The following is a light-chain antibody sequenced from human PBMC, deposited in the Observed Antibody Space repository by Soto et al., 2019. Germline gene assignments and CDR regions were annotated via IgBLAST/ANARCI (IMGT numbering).Light chain of an antibody. J-gene: IGLJ2*01. CDR1: SSDVGGYNY. V-gene: IGLV2-14*01. Sequence: ALTQPASVSGSPGQSITISCTGTSSDVGGYNYVSWYQQHPGKAPKLMIYDVSNRPSGISNRFSGSKSGNTASLTISGLQAEDEADYYCSSYTSSSTVLFGGVTKLTVL. CDR3: SSYTSSSTVL. CDR2: DVS.